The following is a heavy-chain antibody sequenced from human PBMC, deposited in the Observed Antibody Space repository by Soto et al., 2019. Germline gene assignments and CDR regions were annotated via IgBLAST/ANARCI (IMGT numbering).Heavy chain of an antibody. CDR2: INPSGGST. CDR1: GYTFTSYY. Sequence: ASVKVSCKASGYTFTSYYMHWVRQAPGQGLEWMGIINPSGGSTSYAQKFQGRVTMTRDTSTSTVYMELSSLKASDTAMYYCARLRDYSSSWSPFDYWGQGTLVTVSS. V-gene: IGHV1-46*01. D-gene: IGHD6-13*01. CDR3: ARLRDYSSSWSPFDY. J-gene: IGHJ4*02.